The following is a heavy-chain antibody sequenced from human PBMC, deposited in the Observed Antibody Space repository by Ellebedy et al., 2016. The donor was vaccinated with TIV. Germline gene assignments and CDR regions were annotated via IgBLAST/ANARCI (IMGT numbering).Heavy chain of an antibody. Sequence: GESLKISCEASGFTFSSYAMSWVRQAPVKGLDWVSPISSSGGDTYYADSVKGRFTISRDNSKNTLYLQMNSLRAEDTAVYYCAKSSSSWYDYYGMDVWGQGTTVTVSS. V-gene: IGHV3-23*01. CDR3: AKSSSSWYDYYGMDV. CDR2: ISSSGGDT. J-gene: IGHJ6*02. D-gene: IGHD6-13*01. CDR1: GFTFSSYA.